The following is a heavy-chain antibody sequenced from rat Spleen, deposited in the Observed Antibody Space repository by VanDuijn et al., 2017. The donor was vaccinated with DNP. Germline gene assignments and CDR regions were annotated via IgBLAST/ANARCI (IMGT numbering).Heavy chain of an antibody. D-gene: IGHD1-1*01. CDR2: ISSGGST. CDR3: TRGVTTVVTGWFAY. CDR1: GFSLTDYS. V-gene: IGHV2-19*01. J-gene: IGHJ3*01. Sequence: QVQLKETGPDLVQPTQTLSLTCTVSGFSLTDYSVHWVRQPPGKVLEWIAAISSGGSTYYNSALKSRLSISRDTSKSQVFLKMNSLQTEDTAIYYCTRGVTTVVTGWFAYWGQGTLVTVSS.